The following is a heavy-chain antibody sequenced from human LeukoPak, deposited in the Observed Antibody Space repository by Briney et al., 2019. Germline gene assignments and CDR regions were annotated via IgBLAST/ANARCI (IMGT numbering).Heavy chain of an antibody. J-gene: IGHJ6*03. Sequence: PGGSLRLSCAASGFTFSSYAMSWVRQAPGKGLEWVSAISGSGGSTYYADSVKGRFTISRDNSKNTLYLQMNNLRPEDTGVYYCANSGNGSSWYPTFYYYYYYMDVWGKGTTVTVSS. CDR2: ISGSGGST. D-gene: IGHD6-13*01. V-gene: IGHV3-23*01. CDR1: GFTFSSYA. CDR3: ANSGNGSSWYPTFYYYYYYMDV.